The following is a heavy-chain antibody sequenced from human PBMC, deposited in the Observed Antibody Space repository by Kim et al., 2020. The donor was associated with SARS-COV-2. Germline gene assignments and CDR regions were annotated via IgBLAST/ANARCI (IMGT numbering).Heavy chain of an antibody. V-gene: IGHV3-23*01. J-gene: IGHJ4*02. Sequence: YAYPVKVRFTISRDNSKNKLYLQLDGLRAGDTAVYYCAIVASKVRFLDFEYWGQGTLVTVS. D-gene: IGHD3-3*01. CDR3: AIVASKVRFLDFEY.